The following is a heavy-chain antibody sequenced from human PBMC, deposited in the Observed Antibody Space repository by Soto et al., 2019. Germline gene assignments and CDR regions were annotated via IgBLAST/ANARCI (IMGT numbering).Heavy chain of an antibody. V-gene: IGHV6-1*01. Sequence: QVQLQQSGPGLVKPSQSLSLTCDISGDSVSSNSAAWNWIMQSPSRGLEWMRRTYSRSKWYNDYAVSVKIRITIKTDASKNQFSLQLNSVTPEDTAVYYCARVGPTPPSTSRWSFDSWGQGTLATVSS. CDR1: GDSVSSNSAA. J-gene: IGHJ4*02. CDR2: TYSRSKWYN. D-gene: IGHD6-13*01. CDR3: ARVGPTPPSTSRWSFDS.